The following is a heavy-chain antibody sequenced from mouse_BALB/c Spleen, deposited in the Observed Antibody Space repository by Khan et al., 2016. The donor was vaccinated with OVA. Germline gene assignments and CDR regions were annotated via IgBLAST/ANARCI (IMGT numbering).Heavy chain of an antibody. CDR3: AEWGTGYYAMDY. CDR2: LWRDGGT. J-gene: IGHJ4*01. Sequence: QVQLKESGPGLVAPSQSLSITCTVSGFSLTNYGVSWVRQPPGQGLEWLGVLWRDGGTTNYSPLISSMTIITDNSKTHVSFILNSMQTDDAATYYCAEWGTGYYAMDYWGQGTSVTVSS. D-gene: IGHD4-1*01. V-gene: IGHV2-3*01. CDR1: GFSLTNYG.